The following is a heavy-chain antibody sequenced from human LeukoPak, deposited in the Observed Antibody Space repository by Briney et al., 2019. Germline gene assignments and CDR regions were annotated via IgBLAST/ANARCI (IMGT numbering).Heavy chain of an antibody. CDR3: AKDPQILWFGELLSGPFDY. J-gene: IGHJ4*02. CDR2: ISGSGGST. V-gene: IGHV3-23*01. CDR1: GFTFSSYS. D-gene: IGHD3-10*01. Sequence: PGGSLRLSCAASGFTFSSYSMNWVRQAPGKGLEWVSAISGSGGSTYYADSVKGRFTISRDNSKNTLYLQMNSLRAEDTAVYYCAKDPQILWFGELLSGPFDYWGQGTLVTVSS.